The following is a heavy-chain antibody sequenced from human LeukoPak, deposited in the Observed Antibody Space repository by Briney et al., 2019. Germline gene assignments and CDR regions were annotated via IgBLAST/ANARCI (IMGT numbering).Heavy chain of an antibody. D-gene: IGHD4-23*01. V-gene: IGHV3-7*01. Sequence: GGSLRLSCAASGFTFSSYWMSWVRQAPGKGLEWVANIKQDGSEKYYVDSVKGRFTISRDNAKNSLYLQMNSLRAEDTAVYYCASDQDGGNSPAEYFQHWGQGTLVTVSS. J-gene: IGHJ1*01. CDR2: IKQDGSEK. CDR1: GFTFSSYW. CDR3: ASDQDGGNSPAEYFQH.